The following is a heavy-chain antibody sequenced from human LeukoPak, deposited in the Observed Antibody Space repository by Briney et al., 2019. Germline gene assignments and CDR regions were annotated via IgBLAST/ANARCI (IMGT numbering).Heavy chain of an antibody. V-gene: IGHV3-66*01. J-gene: IGHJ6*03. D-gene: IGHD3-22*01. CDR2: IYSGGST. CDR1: GFTVSSNY. Sequence: GSLRLSCAASGFTVSSNYMSWVRQAPGKGLEWVSVIYSGGSTYYADSVKGRFTISRDNSKNTLYLQMNSLRAEDTAVYYCAKGATYYYDSSGYLGPYYYMDVWGKGTTVTVSS. CDR3: AKGATYYYDSSGYLGPYYYMDV.